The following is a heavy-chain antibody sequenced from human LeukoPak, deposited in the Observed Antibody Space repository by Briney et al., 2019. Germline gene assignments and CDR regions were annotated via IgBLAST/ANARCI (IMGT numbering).Heavy chain of an antibody. J-gene: IGHJ6*02. CDR2: IYYSGST. CDR1: GGSISSYY. D-gene: IGHD2-21*01. CDR3: ARITFVVEGYGMDV. Sequence: PSETLSLTCTVSGGSISSYYWSWIRQPPGKGLEWIGYIYYSGSTNYNPSLKSRVTISVDTSKNQFSLKLSSVTAADTAVYYCARITFVVEGYGMDVWGQGTTVTVPS. V-gene: IGHV4-59*08.